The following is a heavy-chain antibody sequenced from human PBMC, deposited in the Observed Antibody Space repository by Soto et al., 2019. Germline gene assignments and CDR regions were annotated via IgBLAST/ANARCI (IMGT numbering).Heavy chain of an antibody. CDR3: ASWQVPVVVAATLYGMDV. Sequence: SVKVSCKASGGTFSSYAISWVRQAPGQGLEWMGGIIPIFGTANYAQKFQGRVTITADKSTSTAYMELSSLRSEDTAVYYCASWQVPVVVAATLYGMDVWGQGTTVTVSS. CDR2: IIPIFGTA. V-gene: IGHV1-69*06. J-gene: IGHJ6*02. CDR1: GGTFSSYA. D-gene: IGHD2-15*01.